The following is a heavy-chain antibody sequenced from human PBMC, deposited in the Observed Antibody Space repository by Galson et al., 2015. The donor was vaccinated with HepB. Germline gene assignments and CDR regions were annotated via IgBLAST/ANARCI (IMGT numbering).Heavy chain of an antibody. CDR2: TYYRSKWYF. CDR3: ARDSSIGLDALDV. J-gene: IGHJ3*01. CDR1: GDSVSSNTAA. Sequence: AISGDSVSSNTAAWYWIRQSPSRGLEWLGRTYYRSKWYFEYEVSVKSRITVSPDTSKNHFTLQLNSVSPEDTAIYYCARDSSIGLDALDVWGQGTMVTVSS. V-gene: IGHV6-1*01.